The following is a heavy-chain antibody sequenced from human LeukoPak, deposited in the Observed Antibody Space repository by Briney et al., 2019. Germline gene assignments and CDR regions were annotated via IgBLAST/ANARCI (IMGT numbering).Heavy chain of an antibody. Sequence: ASVKVSFKASGYTFSDYYMHWVRQAPGQGLEWMGWINSNGGGTTYAQNFQGRVTMARDTSITTVYMELSSLTSDDTAVYYCARGGGLALAGTRFDYWGRRTLVTVSS. CDR3: ARGGGLALAGTRFDY. CDR2: INSNGGGT. J-gene: IGHJ4*02. V-gene: IGHV1-2*02. D-gene: IGHD6-13*01. CDR1: GYTFSDYY.